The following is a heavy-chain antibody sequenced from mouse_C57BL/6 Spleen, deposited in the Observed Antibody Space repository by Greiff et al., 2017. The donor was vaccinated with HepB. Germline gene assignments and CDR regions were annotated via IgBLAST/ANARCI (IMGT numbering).Heavy chain of an antibody. Sequence: EVQLQQSGPELVKPGASVKISCKASGYTFTDYYMNWVKQSHGKSLEWIGDINPNNGGTSYNQKFKGKATLTVDKSSSTAYMELRSLTSEDSAVYYCARHYGSSFDYWGQCTTLTVSS. CDR3: ARHYGSSFDY. D-gene: IGHD1-1*01. CDR2: INPNNGGT. CDR1: GYTFTDYY. V-gene: IGHV1-26*01. J-gene: IGHJ2*01.